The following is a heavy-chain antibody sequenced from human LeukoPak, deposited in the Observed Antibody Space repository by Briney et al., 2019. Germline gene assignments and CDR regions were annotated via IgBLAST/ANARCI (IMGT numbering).Heavy chain of an antibody. D-gene: IGHD6-19*01. J-gene: IGHJ4*02. Sequence: SETLSLTCAVYGGSFTGYYWSWIRQPPGKGLEWIGEISHSGNTNYNPSLKSRVTISVDTSKNQFSLKLSSVSAADTAVYYCARASSGWGFYWGQGTLVTVSS. CDR1: GGSFTGYY. CDR2: ISHSGNT. CDR3: ARASSGWGFY. V-gene: IGHV4-34*01.